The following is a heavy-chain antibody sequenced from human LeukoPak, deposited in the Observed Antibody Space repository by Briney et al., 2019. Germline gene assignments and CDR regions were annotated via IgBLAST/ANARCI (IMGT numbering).Heavy chain of an antibody. D-gene: IGHD4-17*01. CDR1: GFPLSSHA. Sequence: PGGSLRLSCAASGFPLSSHAMSWVRQAPGKGLEWVGRIKSKTDGGTTDYAAPVKGRFTISRDDSKNTLYLQMNSLKTEDTAVYYCTTTSDYGDHKRWGQGTLVTVSS. CDR3: TTTSDYGDHKR. J-gene: IGHJ4*02. V-gene: IGHV3-15*01. CDR2: IKSKTDGGTT.